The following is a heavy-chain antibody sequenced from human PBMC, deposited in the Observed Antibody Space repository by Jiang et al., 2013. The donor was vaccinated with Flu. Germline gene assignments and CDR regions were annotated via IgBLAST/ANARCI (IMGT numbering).Heavy chain of an antibody. CDR2: IRAADGNT. J-gene: IGHJ4*02. CDR1: GYTFINYT. D-gene: IGHD3-3*01. V-gene: IGHV1-3*01. CDR3: ARGRTVTIFGKVSKGYYFDH. Sequence: GAEVKKPGASVKVSCEASGYTFINYTIHFMRQAPGQGLEWMGWIRAADGNTEYSKKFQDRVTITRDTSTSTADMEVISLTSEDTAMYFCARGRTVTIFGKVSKGYYFDHWGQGTLLTVSS.